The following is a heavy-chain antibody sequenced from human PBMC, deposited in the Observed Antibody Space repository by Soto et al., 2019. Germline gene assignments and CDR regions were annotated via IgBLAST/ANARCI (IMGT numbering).Heavy chain of an antibody. V-gene: IGHV5-10-1*01. CDR2: IDPSDSYT. CDR1: GYSFTSYW. Sequence: GESLKIACKGSGYSFTSYWISWVRQMPGKGLEWMGRIDPSDSYTNYSPSFQGHVTISADKSISTAYLQWSSLKASDTAMYYCAGWLVPTSDHAFDIWGQGTMVTVSS. D-gene: IGHD3-22*01. J-gene: IGHJ3*02. CDR3: AGWLVPTSDHAFDI.